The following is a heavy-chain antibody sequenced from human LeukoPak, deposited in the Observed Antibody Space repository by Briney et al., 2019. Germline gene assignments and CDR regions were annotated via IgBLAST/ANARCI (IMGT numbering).Heavy chain of an antibody. D-gene: IGHD6-13*01. Sequence: GGSLRLSCAASGFTFSSYAMHWVRQAPGKGLEWVAVISYDGSNKYYADSVKGRFTISRDSSKNTLYLQMNSLRAEDTAVYYCARDLPAGTHFDYWGQGTLVTVSS. CDR2: ISYDGSNK. J-gene: IGHJ4*02. V-gene: IGHV3-30-3*01. CDR1: GFTFSSYA. CDR3: ARDLPAGTHFDY.